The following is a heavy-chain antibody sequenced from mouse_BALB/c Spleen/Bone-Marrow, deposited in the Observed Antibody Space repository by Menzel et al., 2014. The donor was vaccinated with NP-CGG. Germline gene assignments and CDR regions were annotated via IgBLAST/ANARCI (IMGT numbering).Heavy chain of an antibody. CDR1: GFTFSSYA. V-gene: IGHV5-9-4*01. Sequence: DVQLQESGGGLVKPGGSLKLSCAASGFTFSSYAMSWVRQSPEKRLEWVAEISSGGSYTYYPDTVTGRFTISRDNAKNTLYLEMSSLRPEDTAMYYCARDHYGYYTMDYWGQGTSVTVSS. D-gene: IGHD1-2*01. CDR2: ISSGGSYT. J-gene: IGHJ4*01. CDR3: ARDHYGYYTMDY.